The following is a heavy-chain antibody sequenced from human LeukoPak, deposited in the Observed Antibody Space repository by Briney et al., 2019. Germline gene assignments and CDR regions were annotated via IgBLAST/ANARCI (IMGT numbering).Heavy chain of an antibody. D-gene: IGHD2-2*01. CDR3: ARNMPFDY. V-gene: IGHV4-59*08. Sequence: SETLSLTCTVSGGSISSYYWSWIRQPPGKGLEWIGYIYYSGSTNYNPSLKSRVTISVDTSKNQFSLKLSSVTAADTAVYYCARNMPFDYWGQGTLVTVSS. CDR2: IYYSGST. J-gene: IGHJ4*02. CDR1: GGSISSYY.